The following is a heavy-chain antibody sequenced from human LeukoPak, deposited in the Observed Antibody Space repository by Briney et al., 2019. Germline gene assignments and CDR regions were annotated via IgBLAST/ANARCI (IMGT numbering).Heavy chain of an antibody. CDR2: IYTSGST. D-gene: IGHD3-22*01. CDR1: GVSISSSSYY. V-gene: IGHV4-61*02. CDR3: ARARNYYDSSDYYYEGDAFDI. Sequence: SGTLSLTCTVSGVSISSSSYYWSWIRQPAGKGLEWIGRIYTSGSTNFNPSLKSRVNISVDTSNNQFSLKLSSVTAADTAVYYCARARNYYDSSDYYYEGDAFDIWGQGTMVTVSS. J-gene: IGHJ3*02.